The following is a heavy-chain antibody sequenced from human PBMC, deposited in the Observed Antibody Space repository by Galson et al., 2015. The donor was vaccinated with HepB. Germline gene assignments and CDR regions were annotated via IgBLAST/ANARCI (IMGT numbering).Heavy chain of an antibody. CDR1: GGSISSYY. CDR2: IYYSGST. V-gene: IGHV4-59*01. J-gene: IGHJ4*02. Sequence: ETLSLTCTVSGGSISSYYWSWIRQPPGKGLEWIGYIYYSGSTNYNPSLKSRVTISVDTSKNQFSLKLSSVTAADTAVYYCARSCLWGGDCYLRGIFDYWGQGTLVTVSS. CDR3: ARSCLWGGDCYLRGIFDY. D-gene: IGHD2-21*02.